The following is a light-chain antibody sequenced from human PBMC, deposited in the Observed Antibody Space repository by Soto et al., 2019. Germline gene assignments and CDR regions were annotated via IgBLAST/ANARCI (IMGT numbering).Light chain of an antibody. J-gene: IGLJ2*01. Sequence: QTVVTQPPSASGSPGQSVTISCTGTSSDVGGYNYVSWYQQYPGKAPTLMIYEVSKRPSGVPDRFSGSKSGNTASLTVSGLQAEDEADYYCSSYGGSNNVLFGGGTQLTVL. CDR1: SSDVGGYNY. V-gene: IGLV2-8*01. CDR3: SSYGGSNNVL. CDR2: EVS.